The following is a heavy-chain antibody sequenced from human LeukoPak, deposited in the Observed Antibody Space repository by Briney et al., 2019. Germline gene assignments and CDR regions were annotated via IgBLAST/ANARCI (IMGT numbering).Heavy chain of an antibody. CDR1: GYTFTSYL. Sequence: ASVRVSCKASGYTFTSYLMHWVRQAPGQGLEYMGMINPSGGSTVYTQKFQGRITMSKDTSTSTVYMDLYSLRSEDTAVYYCASLKKRDAFDIWGQGTMVTVSS. J-gene: IGHJ3*02. CDR3: ASLKKRDAFDI. V-gene: IGHV1-46*01. CDR2: INPSGGST.